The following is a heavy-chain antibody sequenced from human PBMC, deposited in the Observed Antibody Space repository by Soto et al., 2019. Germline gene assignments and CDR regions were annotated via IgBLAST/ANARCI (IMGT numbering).Heavy chain of an antibody. CDR3: ARDGSSWPNYDYGMDV. Sequence: QVQLQESGPGLVKPSETLSLTCTVSGGSISSYYWSWIRQPAGKGLEWIGRIYTSGSTNYNPSLKSRVTMSVDTSKNQFSLKLSSVTAADTAVYYCARDGSSWPNYDYGMDVWGQGTTVTVSS. CDR2: IYTSGST. D-gene: IGHD6-13*01. V-gene: IGHV4-4*07. J-gene: IGHJ6*02. CDR1: GGSISSYY.